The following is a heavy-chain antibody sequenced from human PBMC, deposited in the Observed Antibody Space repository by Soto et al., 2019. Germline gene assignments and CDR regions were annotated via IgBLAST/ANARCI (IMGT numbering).Heavy chain of an antibody. V-gene: IGHV3-30-3*01. J-gene: IGHJ3*02. CDR1: GFTFSSYA. CDR3: ARDHGPDVYDI. CDR2: ISYHGTNK. Sequence: GGSLRLSCAASGFTFSSYAMHWVRQAPGEGLEWVAVISYHGTNKYYADSVKGRFTISRDNSKNTLYLQMNSLRVEDTAMYWCARDHGPDVYDIWGQGTMVTVSS.